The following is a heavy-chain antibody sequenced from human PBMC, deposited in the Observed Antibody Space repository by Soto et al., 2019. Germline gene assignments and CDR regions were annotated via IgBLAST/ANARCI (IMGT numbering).Heavy chain of an antibody. D-gene: IGHD3-16*01. CDR2: IWYDGSNK. V-gene: IGHV3-33*01. CDR1: GFTFSSYG. J-gene: IGHJ5*02. CDR3: ARDWGSGWGFDP. Sequence: GGSLRLSCAASGFTFSSYGMHWVRQAPGKRLEWVAVIWYDGSNKYYADSVKGRFTISRDNSKNTLYLQMNSLRAEDTAVYYCARDWGSGWGFDPWGQGTLVTVSS.